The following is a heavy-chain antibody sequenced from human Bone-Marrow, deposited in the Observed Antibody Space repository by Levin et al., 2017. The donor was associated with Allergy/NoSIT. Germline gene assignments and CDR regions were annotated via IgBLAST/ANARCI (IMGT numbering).Heavy chain of an antibody. CDR3: AKGRLWNDAREFHQDAFDI. J-gene: IGHJ3*02. CDR2: ISWDGGST. Sequence: PGGSLRLSCAASGFTFDDYTMHWVRQAPGKGLEWVSLISWDGGSTYYADSVKGRFTISRDNSKNSLYLQMNSLRTEDTALYYCAKGRLWNDAREFHQDAFDIWGQGTMVTVSS. CDR1: GFTFDDYT. V-gene: IGHV3-43*01. D-gene: IGHD1-1*01.